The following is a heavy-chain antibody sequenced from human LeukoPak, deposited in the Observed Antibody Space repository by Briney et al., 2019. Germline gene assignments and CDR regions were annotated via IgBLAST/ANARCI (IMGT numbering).Heavy chain of an antibody. CDR1: GFTFTSYA. CDR2: ISYDGSTK. CDR3: ARDLSTKYSIDY. V-gene: IGHV3-30*04. J-gene: IGHJ4*02. Sequence: PGTSLRLSCAASGFTFTSYAIHWVRQAPGKGLEWVAFISYDGSTKYYADSVKGRFTISRDNSKNTLSLQMNSLGAEDTAVCYCARDLSTKYSIDYWGQGALVTVSS. D-gene: IGHD2-2*01.